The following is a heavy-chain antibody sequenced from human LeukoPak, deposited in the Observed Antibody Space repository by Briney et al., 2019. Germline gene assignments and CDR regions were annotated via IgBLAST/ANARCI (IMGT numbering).Heavy chain of an antibody. V-gene: IGHV3-30-3*01. D-gene: IGHD3-10*01. CDR1: GFTFSSYA. CDR2: ISYDGSNK. J-gene: IGHJ4*02. CDR3: ARVGGITMVRGVKLDY. Sequence: GGSLRLSCAASGFTFSSYAMQWVRQAPGKGLEWVAVISYDGSNKYYADSVKGRFTISRDNSKNTLYLQMNSLRAEDTAVYYCARVGGITMVRGVKLDYWGQGTLVTVSS.